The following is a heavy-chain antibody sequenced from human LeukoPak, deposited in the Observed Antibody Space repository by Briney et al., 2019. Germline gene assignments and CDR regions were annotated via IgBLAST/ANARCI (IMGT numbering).Heavy chain of an antibody. V-gene: IGHV4-59*05. J-gene: IGHJ4*02. CDR3: ARSRAIFGVVTYFDY. D-gene: IGHD3-3*01. Sequence: SETLSLTCTVSGGSISSYYWSWIRQPPGKGLEWIGSIYYSGSTYYNPSLKSRVTISVDTSKNQFSLKLSSVTAADTAVYYCARSRAIFGVVTYFDYWGQGTLVTVSS. CDR2: IYYSGST. CDR1: GGSISSYY.